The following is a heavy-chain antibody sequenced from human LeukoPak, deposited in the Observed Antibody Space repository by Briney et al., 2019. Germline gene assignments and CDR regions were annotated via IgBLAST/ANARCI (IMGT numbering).Heavy chain of an antibody. CDR3: AKGSYSSGWKPAADY. Sequence: PGRSLRLSCAASGITFSTSAMSWVRQAPGKGLEWVSAISGSGGSTYYADSVKGRFTISRDNSKSTLHLQMNSLRVDDTAVYYCAKGSYSSGWKPAADYWGQGTLVTVSS. J-gene: IGHJ4*02. D-gene: IGHD6-19*01. V-gene: IGHV3-23*01. CDR1: GITFSTSA. CDR2: ISGSGGST.